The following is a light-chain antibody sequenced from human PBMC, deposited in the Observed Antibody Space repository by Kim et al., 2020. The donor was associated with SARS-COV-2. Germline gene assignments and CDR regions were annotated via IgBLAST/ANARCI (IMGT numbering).Light chain of an antibody. CDR3: EA. V-gene: IGKV4-1*01. CDR2: WAS. Sequence: DIVMTQSPDSLAVSLGERATINCKSSQSVLYSSNNKSYLAWYQQKPGQPPKLLIYWASTRESGVPDRFSGSGSGPEFTLTISSLQAEDVAVYYVEAFGQGTKVDIK. J-gene: IGKJ1*01. CDR1: QSVLYSSNNKSY.